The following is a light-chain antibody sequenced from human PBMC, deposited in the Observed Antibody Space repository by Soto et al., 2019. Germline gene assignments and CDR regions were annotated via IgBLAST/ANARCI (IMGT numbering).Light chain of an antibody. CDR2: GAS. V-gene: IGKV3-11*01. CDR3: QQRSNWPLT. J-gene: IGKJ4*01. CDR1: QSVSSN. Sequence: EIVMTQSPATLSVSPGERATLSCRASQSVSSNLAWYQQKPGQAPRLLIYGASRRATGIPDRVSGSGSGTDCTLTISSLEPEDFAVYYCQQRSNWPLTFGGGTKV.